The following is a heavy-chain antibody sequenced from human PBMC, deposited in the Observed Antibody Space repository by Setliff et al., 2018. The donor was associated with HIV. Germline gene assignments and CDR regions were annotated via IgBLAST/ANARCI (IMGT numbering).Heavy chain of an antibody. D-gene: IGHD3-22*01. CDR3: ASYYGADEPSYYFDF. J-gene: IGHJ4*02. V-gene: IGHV4-61*02. CDR1: GGSISSGNYY. CDR2: IYTSGST. Sequence: SETLSLTCTVSGGSISSGNYYWSWIRQPAGKGLEWIGRIYTSGSTNYNPSLKSRVTMAVDTSKNQFSLKLSSVTAADTAVYYCASYYGADEPSYYFDFWGQGTQVTVSS.